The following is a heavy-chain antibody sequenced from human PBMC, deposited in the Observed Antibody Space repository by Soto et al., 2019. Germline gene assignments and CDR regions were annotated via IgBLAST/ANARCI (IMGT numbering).Heavy chain of an antibody. J-gene: IGHJ4*02. Sequence: ASVKVSCKAPRDTFTSYYINWVRQAPGQGLEWMGWISAYNGNTKYAQNLQGRVTMTTDASTSTAYMEMRSLRSDDTAVYYCARDLDGSGSYYTDYWGPGTLVTVSS. CDR3: ARDLDGSGSYYTDY. V-gene: IGHV1-18*04. CDR2: ISAYNGNT. D-gene: IGHD3-10*01. CDR1: RDTFTSYY.